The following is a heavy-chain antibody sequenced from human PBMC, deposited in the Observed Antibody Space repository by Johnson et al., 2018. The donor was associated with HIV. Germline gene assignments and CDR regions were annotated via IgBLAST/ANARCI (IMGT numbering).Heavy chain of an antibody. V-gene: IGHV3-13*01. D-gene: IGHD6-19*01. CDR2: IGTAGDT. CDR3: AKEQWPLSPDAFDI. Sequence: VQLVESGGGLVQPGGSLRLSCAASGFTFSSYDMHWVRQATGKGLEWVSAIGTAGDTYYPGSVKGRFTISRENAKNSLYLQMNSLRAEDTAVYYCAKEQWPLSPDAFDIWGQGTMVTVSS. J-gene: IGHJ3*02. CDR1: GFTFSSYD.